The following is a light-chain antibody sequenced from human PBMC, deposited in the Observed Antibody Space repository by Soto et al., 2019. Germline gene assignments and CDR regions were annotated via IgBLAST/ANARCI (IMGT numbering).Light chain of an antibody. CDR2: EVS. CDR1: SSDLGSYNR. V-gene: IGLV2-18*02. J-gene: IGLJ1*01. CDR3: SSYTSNSTYV. Sequence: QSVLTQPPSVSVYPGQSVTISSTGTSSDLGSYNRVSWYQQPPGTAPKLMIYEVSNRPSGVPDRFSGSKSGTTASLTISGLQAEDEADYYCSSYTSNSTYVFGIGTKVTV.